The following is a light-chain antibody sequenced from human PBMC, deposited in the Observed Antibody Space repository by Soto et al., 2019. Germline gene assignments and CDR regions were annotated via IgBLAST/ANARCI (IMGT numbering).Light chain of an antibody. CDR2: DAS. V-gene: IGKV3-11*01. CDR1: QSVSSY. Sequence: EIVLTQSPGTLSLSPGERATLSCRASQSVSSYLAWYQQKPGQAPRLLIYDASTRATGISARFSGSGSGTDCTLTISSLEPEDFAVYYCQQRSNWTVTFGQGTKVEVK. CDR3: QQRSNWTVT. J-gene: IGKJ1*01.